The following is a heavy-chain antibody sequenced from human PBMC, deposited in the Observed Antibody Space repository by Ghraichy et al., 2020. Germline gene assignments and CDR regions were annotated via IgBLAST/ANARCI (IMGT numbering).Heavy chain of an antibody. CDR3: ARDRPGPDYGDVRFSAYAFDI. D-gene: IGHD4-17*01. V-gene: IGHV3-48*03. Sequence: GGSLRLSCAASGFTFSSYEMNWVRQAPGKGLEWVSYISSSGSTIYYADSVKGRFTISRDNAKNSLYLQMNSLRAEDTAVYYCARDRPGPDYGDVRFSAYAFDIWSQGTMVTVSS. CDR1: GFTFSSYE. J-gene: IGHJ3*02. CDR2: ISSSGSTI.